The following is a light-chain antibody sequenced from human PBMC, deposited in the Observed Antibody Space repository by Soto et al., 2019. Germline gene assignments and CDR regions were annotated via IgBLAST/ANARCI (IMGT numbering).Light chain of an antibody. V-gene: IGKV1-5*01. Sequence: DIQMTQSPSTLSASVGDRVTITCRASQSISSWLACYQQKPGKAPKLLIYDASSLESGVSSMFRGSGSGEEFTITISSLQPDDFATYYCQQYTSYSLTSGQGTKVEIK. CDR3: QQYTSYSLT. CDR1: QSISSW. J-gene: IGKJ1*01. CDR2: DAS.